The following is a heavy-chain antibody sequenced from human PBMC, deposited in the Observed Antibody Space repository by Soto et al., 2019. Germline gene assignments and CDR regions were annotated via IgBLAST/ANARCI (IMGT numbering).Heavy chain of an antibody. V-gene: IGHV3-11*01. D-gene: IGHD1-7*01. CDR3: ARGRRNYDY. Sequence: GGSLRLSCAASGFTFSDYYMSWIRQAPGKGLEWVSCIGSSGISIYYADSVKGRFTISRDNAKNSLYLQMNSLRVEDTAVYYCARGRRNYDYWGQGALVTVSS. CDR2: IGSSGISI. J-gene: IGHJ4*02. CDR1: GFTFSDYY.